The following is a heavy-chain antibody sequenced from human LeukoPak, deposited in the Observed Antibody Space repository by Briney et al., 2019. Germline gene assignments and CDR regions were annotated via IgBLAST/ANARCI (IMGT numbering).Heavy chain of an antibody. CDR1: GGSISSSAYY. D-gene: IGHD1-26*01. CDR2: ISYSGST. Sequence: SETLSLTCTVSGGSISSSAYYWGWIRQPPGKGLEWIGSISYSGSTYHNPSLKRRVTISVDTSKNRFSLKLISVTAADTAVYYCATYSGTFYLQFDYWGQGTLVTVSS. CDR3: ATYSGTFYLQFDY. V-gene: IGHV4-39*01. J-gene: IGHJ4*02.